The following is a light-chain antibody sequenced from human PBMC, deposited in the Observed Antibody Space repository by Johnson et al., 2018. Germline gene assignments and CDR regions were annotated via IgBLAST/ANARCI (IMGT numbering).Light chain of an antibody. J-gene: IGLJ1*01. Sequence: SVLTQPPPVSAAPGQKVTISCSGSSSNIGNNYVSWYQQLPGTAPKLLIYENNKRPSGIPDRFPGSKSGTSATLGITGLQTGDEADYYCGTWDSSLSAVNVFGTGTKVTAL. V-gene: IGLV1-51*02. CDR2: ENN. CDR3: GTWDSSLSAVNV. CDR1: SSNIGNNY.